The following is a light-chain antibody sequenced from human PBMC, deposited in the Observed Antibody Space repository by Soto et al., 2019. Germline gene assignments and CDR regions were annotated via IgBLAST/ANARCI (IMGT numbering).Light chain of an antibody. CDR3: QQRSDWPIT. V-gene: IGKV3-15*01. CDR2: GAS. CDR1: QSINTN. J-gene: IGKJ5*01. Sequence: IVMTQSPATLSVSPGERATLSCRASQSINTNLAWFQQKPGRAPRLLIFGASTRATDIPARFSGSGSGTEFTLTISSLEPEDVAVYYCQQRSDWPITFGQGTRLEI.